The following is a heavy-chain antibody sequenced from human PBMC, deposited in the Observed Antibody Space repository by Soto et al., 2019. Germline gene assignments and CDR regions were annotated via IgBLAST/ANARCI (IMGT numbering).Heavy chain of an antibody. D-gene: IGHD3-16*01. V-gene: IGHV3-30*18. CDR2: ISNDGSAD. CDR3: ANQERGSYFGY. J-gene: IGHJ4*02. Sequence: QAQLVESGGSVVQPGRSLRLSCAASGFTFNNYGIHWVRQSPGKGLEWVAAISNDGSADYYADSVKGRFTISRDNPKNTVYLQMNNLKSEDTAVYSSANQERGSYFGYWGQGTLVTVSS. CDR1: GFTFNNYG.